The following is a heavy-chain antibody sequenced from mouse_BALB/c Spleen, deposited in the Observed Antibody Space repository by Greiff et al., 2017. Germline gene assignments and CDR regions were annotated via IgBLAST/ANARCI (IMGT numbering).Heavy chain of an antibody. CDR1: GFTFSSYA. J-gene: IGHJ4*01. Sequence: EVKLVESGGGLVKPGGSLKLSCAASGFTFSSYAMSWVRQTPEKRLEWVASISSGGSTYYPDSVKGRFTISRDNARNILYLQMSSLRSEDTAMYYCARGDGFGIYAMDYWGQGTSVTVSS. V-gene: IGHV5-6-5*01. CDR2: ISSGGST. CDR3: ARGDGFGIYAMDY. D-gene: IGHD1-2*01.